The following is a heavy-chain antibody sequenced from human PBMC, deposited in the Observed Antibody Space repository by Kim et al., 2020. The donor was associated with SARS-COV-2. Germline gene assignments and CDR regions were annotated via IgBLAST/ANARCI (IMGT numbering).Heavy chain of an antibody. CDR2: IYYSGST. D-gene: IGHD3-3*01. J-gene: IGHJ4*02. CDR3: ARQPFLEWLLDTGGIDY. Sequence: SETLSLTCTVSGGSISSSSYYWGWIRQPPGKGLEWIGSIYYSGSTYYNPSLKSRVTISVDTSKNQFSLKLSSVTAADTAVYYCARQPFLEWLLDTGGIDYWGQGTLVTVSS. V-gene: IGHV4-39*01. CDR1: GGSISSSSYY.